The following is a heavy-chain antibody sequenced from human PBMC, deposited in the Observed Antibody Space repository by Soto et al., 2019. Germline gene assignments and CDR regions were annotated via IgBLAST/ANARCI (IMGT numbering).Heavy chain of an antibody. CDR2: IYYSGST. Sequence: SETLSRTCTVSGGSISSSSYYWGWIRQPPGKGLEWIGSIYYSGSTYYNPSLKSRVTISVDTSKNQFSLKLSSVTADDTAVYYCARDPRGHYSFDSWGQGTLVTVSS. CDR3: ARDPRGHYSFDS. J-gene: IGHJ5*01. CDR1: GGSISSSSYY. V-gene: IGHV4-39*07. D-gene: IGHD2-21*01.